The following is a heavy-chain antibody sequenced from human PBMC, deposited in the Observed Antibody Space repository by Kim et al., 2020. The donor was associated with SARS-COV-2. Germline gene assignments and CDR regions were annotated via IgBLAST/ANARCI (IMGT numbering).Heavy chain of an antibody. CDR2: IIPIFGTA. V-gene: IGHV1-69*13. J-gene: IGHJ6*02. CDR3: VRVRGRDYYYYGMDV. Sequence: SVKVSCKASGGTFSSYAISWVRQAPGQGLEWMGGIIPIFGTANYAQKFQGRVTITADESTSTAYMELSSLRSEDTAVYYCVRVRGRDYYYYGMDVWGQGTKVTVSS. CDR1: GGTFSSYA. D-gene: IGHD2-15*01.